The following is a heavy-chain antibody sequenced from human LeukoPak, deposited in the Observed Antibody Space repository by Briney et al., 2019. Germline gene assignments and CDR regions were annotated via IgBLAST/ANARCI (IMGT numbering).Heavy chain of an antibody. V-gene: IGHV3-30*04. J-gene: IGHJ6*03. CDR1: GFTFSSYA. Sequence: PGRSLRLSCAASGFTFSSYAMHWVRQAPGKGLEWVAVISYDGSNKYYADSVKGRFTISRDNSKNTLYLQVNSLRAEDTAVYYCARDGRWFGELSYYYYYYMDVWGKGTTVTVSS. CDR3: ARDGRWFGELSYYYYYYMDV. D-gene: IGHD3-10*01. CDR2: ISYDGSNK.